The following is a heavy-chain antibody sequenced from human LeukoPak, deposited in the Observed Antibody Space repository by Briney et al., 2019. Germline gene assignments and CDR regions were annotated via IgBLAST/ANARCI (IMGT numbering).Heavy chain of an antibody. V-gene: IGHV4-31*03. CDR1: GGSISSGGYY. Sequence: SQTLSLTCTVSGGSISSGGYYWSWIRQHPGKGLEWIGYIYYSGSTYYNPSLKSRVTISVDTSKNQFSLKLSSVTAADTAVYYCARHPVYSSSWYTPPYYYGIDVWGQGTTVTVSS. D-gene: IGHD6-13*01. CDR3: ARHPVYSSSWYTPPYYYGIDV. J-gene: IGHJ6*02. CDR2: IYYSGST.